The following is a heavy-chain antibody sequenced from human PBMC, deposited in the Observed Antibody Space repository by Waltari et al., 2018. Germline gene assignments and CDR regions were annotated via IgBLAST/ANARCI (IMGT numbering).Heavy chain of an antibody. J-gene: IGHJ4*02. Sequence: QVQLQESGPGLVKPSETLALRCTVSGGSISGYYWSWIRQPAGKGLEWIGRIYPSGTNNYNPSLQSRVTMSIDTSKNQFSLNLSSVTAADAAVYFCVRLAATSYFDYWGQGTLVSVSS. CDR3: VRLAATSYFDY. CDR2: IYPSGTN. D-gene: IGHD2-15*01. V-gene: IGHV4-4*07. CDR1: GGSISGYY.